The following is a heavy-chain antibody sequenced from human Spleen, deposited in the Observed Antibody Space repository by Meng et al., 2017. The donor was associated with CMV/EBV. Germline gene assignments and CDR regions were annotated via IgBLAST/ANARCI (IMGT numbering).Heavy chain of an antibody. J-gene: IGHJ6*02. Sequence: GGSLRLSCAASEFTFSSHAMAWVRQAPGKGLEWVSTISGSGGATYYVDSVKGRYTISRDNSKNILFLQMAGLRAEDTALYYCARATFNDYYYHGLDVWGQGTTVTVSS. CDR3: ARATFNDYYYHGLDV. CDR2: ISGSGGAT. CDR1: EFTFSSHA. V-gene: IGHV3-23*01. D-gene: IGHD5-24*01.